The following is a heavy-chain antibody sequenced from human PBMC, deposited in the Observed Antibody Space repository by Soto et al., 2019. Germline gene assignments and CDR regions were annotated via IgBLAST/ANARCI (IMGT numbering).Heavy chain of an antibody. J-gene: IGHJ4*02. CDR3: ARGLHSLFDY. V-gene: IGHV3-33*01. Sequence: GSLRLSCAASGFTFSNYGMHWFRQAPVKGLEWVAVIWYDGNNKYYADSVKGRFTISRDNSNNTLYVQMTSLRAEDTAVYYCARGLHSLFDYWGQGTLVTVSS. CDR2: IWYDGNNK. D-gene: IGHD2-21*01. CDR1: GFTFSNYG.